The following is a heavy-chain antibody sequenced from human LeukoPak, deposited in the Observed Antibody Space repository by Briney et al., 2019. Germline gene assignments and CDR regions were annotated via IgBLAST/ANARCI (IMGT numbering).Heavy chain of an antibody. D-gene: IGHD3-3*01. CDR1: GYTFTSYG. V-gene: IGHV1-18*01. CDR2: ISAYNGNT. J-gene: IGHJ6*02. Sequence: ASVKVSCKASGYTFTSYGISWVRQAPGQGLEWMGWISAYNGNTNYAQKLQGRVTMTTDTSTSTAYMELRSLRSDDTAVYYCARDLWSGYYYYYYGMDVWGQGTTVTVS. CDR3: ARDLWSGYYYYYYGMDV.